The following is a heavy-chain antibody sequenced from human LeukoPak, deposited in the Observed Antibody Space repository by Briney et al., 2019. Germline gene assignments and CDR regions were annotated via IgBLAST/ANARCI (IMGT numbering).Heavy chain of an antibody. D-gene: IGHD5-12*01. CDR2: IYTSGST. V-gene: IGHV4-61*02. CDR1: GGSISSGSYY. Sequence: SQTLSLTCTVSGGSISSGSYYWSWIRQPARKGLEWIGRIYTSGSTNYNPSLKSRVTISVDTSKNQFSLKLSSVTAADTAVYYCSRTKTQRGYSGYGSDYWGQGTLVTVYS. CDR3: SRTKTQRGYSGYGSDY. J-gene: IGHJ4*02.